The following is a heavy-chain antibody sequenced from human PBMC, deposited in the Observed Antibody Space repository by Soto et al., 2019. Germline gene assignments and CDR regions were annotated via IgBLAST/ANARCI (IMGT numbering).Heavy chain of an antibody. J-gene: IGHJ4*02. CDR3: AKDRSLRFIDY. D-gene: IGHD3-10*01. CDR2: ISYDGSNK. Sequence: QVQLVESGGGVVQPGRSLRLSCAASGFTFSSYGMHWVRQAPGKGLEWVAVISYDGSNKYYADSVKGRFTISRDNSKNTLYLQMNSLRAEDTAVYYCAKDRSLRFIDYWGQGTLVTVSS. V-gene: IGHV3-30*18. CDR1: GFTFSSYG.